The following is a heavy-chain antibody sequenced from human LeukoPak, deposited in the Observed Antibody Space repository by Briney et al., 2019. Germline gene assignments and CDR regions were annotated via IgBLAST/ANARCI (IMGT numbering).Heavy chain of an antibody. V-gene: IGHV3-23*01. Sequence: GGSLRLSCAASGFTFSSYAMSWVRQAPGKGLEWVSAISGSGGSTYYADSVKGRFTISKDNSKNTLYLQMNSLRAEDTAVYYCAKDFRDGSSSFDYWGQGTLVTVSS. J-gene: IGHJ4*02. CDR2: ISGSGGST. D-gene: IGHD6-6*01. CDR1: GFTFSSYA. CDR3: AKDFRDGSSSFDY.